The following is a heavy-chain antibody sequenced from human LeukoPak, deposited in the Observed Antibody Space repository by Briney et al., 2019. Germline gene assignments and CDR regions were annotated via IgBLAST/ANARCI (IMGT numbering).Heavy chain of an antibody. Sequence: GGSLRLSCAASGFTVSSNYMTWARQAPGKGLEWVSVYAGGSTYYADSVKGRFTISRDNSKNTLYLLMNNLRAEDTAVYYCARAQRGDYMDVWGKGTTVTISS. J-gene: IGHJ6*03. CDR2: YAGGST. CDR1: GFTVSSNY. CDR3: ARAQRGDYMDV. V-gene: IGHV3-53*01. D-gene: IGHD6-25*01.